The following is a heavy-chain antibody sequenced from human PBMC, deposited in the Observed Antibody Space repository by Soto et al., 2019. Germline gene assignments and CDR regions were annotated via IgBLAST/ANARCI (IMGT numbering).Heavy chain of an antibody. V-gene: IGHV2-5*01. CDR1: GFSLSTSGVG. Sequence: QITLKESGPTLVKPTQTLTLTCTFSGFSLSTSGVGVGWIRQPPGKALEWLALIYWNDDKPYNASLKSRLTIAKDTSKNQVVLTMANMDPVDTATYYCAHRRREMTVTTGFDYWGQGILDTVSS. J-gene: IGHJ4*02. CDR2: IYWNDDK. D-gene: IGHD4-17*01. CDR3: AHRRREMTVTTGFDY.